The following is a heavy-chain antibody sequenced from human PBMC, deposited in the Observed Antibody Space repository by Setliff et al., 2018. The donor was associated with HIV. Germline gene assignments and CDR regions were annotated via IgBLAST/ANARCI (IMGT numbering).Heavy chain of an antibody. CDR3: AREGGKLWFGELLYAFDI. D-gene: IGHD3-10*01. V-gene: IGHV4-31*03. CDR1: GGSISRFPYY. J-gene: IGHJ3*02. Sequence: PSETLSLTCTVSGGSISRFPYYWTWIRHHPERGLEWIGYIYYNGITYYSPSLRSRVTISIDTSRNEFSLKLSSVTAADTAVYYCAREGGKLWFGELLYAFDIWGQGTMVTVSS. CDR2: IYYNGIT.